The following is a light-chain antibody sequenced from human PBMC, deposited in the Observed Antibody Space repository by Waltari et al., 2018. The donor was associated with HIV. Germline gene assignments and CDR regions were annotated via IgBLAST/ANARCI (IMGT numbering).Light chain of an antibody. CDR3: QQRSKWPPLT. V-gene: IGKV3-11*01. Sequence: EIVLTQSPPTLSLSPGERATLSCRASQSVTTYLAWYQQKPGQAPRLLIYDASNRASGIPARFSGSGSGTDFTLTISSLEPEDFAVYYCQQRSKWPPLTFGGGTKVEIK. CDR1: QSVTTY. J-gene: IGKJ4*01. CDR2: DAS.